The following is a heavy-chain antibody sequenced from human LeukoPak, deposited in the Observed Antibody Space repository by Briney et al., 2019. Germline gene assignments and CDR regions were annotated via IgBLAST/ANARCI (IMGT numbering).Heavy chain of an antibody. D-gene: IGHD2-2*01. CDR3: ARDPAYIVVVPAATNWFDP. J-gene: IGHJ5*02. Sequence: EASVNASCKSSGYTFTSYFFRWVRQAPGQGRAWVGWISAYNGNTNYAQKLQGRVTMTTDTSTSTAYMELRSLRSDDTAVYYCARDPAYIVVVPAATNWFDPWGQGTLVTVSS. CDR1: GYTFTSYF. V-gene: IGHV1-18*01. CDR2: ISAYNGNT.